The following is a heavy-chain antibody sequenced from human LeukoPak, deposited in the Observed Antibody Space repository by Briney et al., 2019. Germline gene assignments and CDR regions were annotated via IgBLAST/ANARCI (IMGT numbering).Heavy chain of an antibody. CDR2: INAGNGNT. Sequence: ASVKVSCKASGYTFTSYAMHWVRQAPGQRLEWMGWINAGNGNTKYSQKFQGRVIITRDTSASTAYMELSSLRSEDTAVYYCARDRGYYGSGSEFDYWGQGTLVTVSS. V-gene: IGHV1-3*01. J-gene: IGHJ4*02. CDR1: GYTFTSYA. CDR3: ARDRGYYGSGSEFDY. D-gene: IGHD3-10*01.